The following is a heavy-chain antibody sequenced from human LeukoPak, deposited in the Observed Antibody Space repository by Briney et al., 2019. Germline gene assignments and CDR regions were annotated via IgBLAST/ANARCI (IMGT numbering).Heavy chain of an antibody. J-gene: IGHJ4*02. CDR2: IDPSDSDI. V-gene: IGHV5-51*01. D-gene: IGHD7-27*01. Sequence: KVSCKASGYSFTSYWIGWVRQMPGKGLEWMGIIDPSDSDIRYTPSFQGQVTISADKSLSTAYLQWNSLKASDTAIYYCARQTAMGRSGDYWGQGTLVTVSS. CDR3: ARQTAMGRSGDY. CDR1: GYSFTSYW.